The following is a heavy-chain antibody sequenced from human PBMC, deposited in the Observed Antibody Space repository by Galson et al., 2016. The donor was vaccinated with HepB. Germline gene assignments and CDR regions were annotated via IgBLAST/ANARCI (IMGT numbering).Heavy chain of an antibody. J-gene: IGHJ2*01. CDR2: IIPIFGTA. D-gene: IGHD4-11*01. V-gene: IGHV1-69*13. Sequence: SVKVSCKASGGTFSNYAISWVRQVPGQGLEWMGGIIPIFGTANYAQQFQGRVTITADESTSTAYMELSSLRSENTAVYYCARGGRTVTAYWYFDLWGRGNLVTVSS. CDR3: ARGGRTVTAYWYFDL. CDR1: GGTFSNYA.